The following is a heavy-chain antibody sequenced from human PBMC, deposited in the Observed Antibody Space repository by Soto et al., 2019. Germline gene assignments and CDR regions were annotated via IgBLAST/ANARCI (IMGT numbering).Heavy chain of an antibody. Sequence: SETLSLTCTVSGGSISSGDYYWSWIRQPSGKGLEWIGYIYYSGSTYYNPSLKSRVTISVDTSKNQFSLKLSSVTAADTAVYYCASIEVVLRGIDYWGQGTLVTVSS. D-gene: IGHD2-2*01. CDR1: GGSISSGDYY. V-gene: IGHV4-30-4*01. J-gene: IGHJ4*02. CDR2: IYYSGST. CDR3: ASIEVVLRGIDY.